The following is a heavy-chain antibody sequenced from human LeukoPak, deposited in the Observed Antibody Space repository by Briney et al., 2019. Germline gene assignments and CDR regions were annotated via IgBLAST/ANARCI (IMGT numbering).Heavy chain of an antibody. V-gene: IGHV3-66*01. J-gene: IGHJ6*03. CDR2: IYSGGST. D-gene: IGHD2-8*01. Sequence: GGSLRLSCAASGFTVSSNYMSWVRQAPGKGLEWVSVIYSGGSTYYADSVKGRFTISRDNSKNTLYLQMNSLRAEDTAVYYCAKDNGGYYYYMDVWGKGTTVTVSS. CDR3: AKDNGGYYYYMDV. CDR1: GFTVSSNY.